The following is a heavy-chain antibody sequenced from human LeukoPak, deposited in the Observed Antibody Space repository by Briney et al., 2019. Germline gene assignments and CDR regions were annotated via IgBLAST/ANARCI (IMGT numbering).Heavy chain of an antibody. Sequence: GGSLRLSCAASGFTFSSYSMNWVRQAPGRGLEWVSSISSSSYIYYADSVKGRFTISRDNAKNSLYLQMNSLRAEDTAVYYRARWDYGDQFFDYWGQGTLVTVSS. J-gene: IGHJ4*02. D-gene: IGHD4-17*01. CDR1: GFTFSSYS. V-gene: IGHV3-21*01. CDR3: ARWDYGDQFFDY. CDR2: ISSSSYI.